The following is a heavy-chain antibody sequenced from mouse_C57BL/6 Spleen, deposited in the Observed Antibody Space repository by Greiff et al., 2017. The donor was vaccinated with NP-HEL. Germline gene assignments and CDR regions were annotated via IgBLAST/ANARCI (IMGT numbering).Heavy chain of an antibody. CDR1: GYTFTSYW. D-gene: IGHD1-1*01. J-gene: IGHJ2*01. V-gene: IGHV1-50*01. CDR3: ARVTTVVAMNFDY. CDR2: IDPSDSHS. Sequence: QVQLQQPGAELVKPGASVKLSCKASGYTFTSYWMQWVKQRPGQGLEWIGEIDPSDSHSNYNQKFKGKAPLTVDTSSCPAYLLLSGLTAEDSAVYYCARVTTVVAMNFDYWGQGTTLAVSS.